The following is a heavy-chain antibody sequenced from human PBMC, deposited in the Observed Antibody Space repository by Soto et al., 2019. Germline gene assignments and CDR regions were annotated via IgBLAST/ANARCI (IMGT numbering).Heavy chain of an antibody. V-gene: IGHV3-23*01. CDR3: AKGITMVRGVITSPYYMDF. CDR1: GFTFSSYA. CDR2: ISGSGGST. Sequence: PGGSLRLSCAASGFTFSSYAMSWVRQAPGKGLEWVSAISGSGGSTYYADSVKGRFTISRDNSKNTLYLQMNSLRAEDTAVYYCAKGITMVRGVITSPYYMDFXGKGTTVTVSS. J-gene: IGHJ6*03. D-gene: IGHD3-10*01.